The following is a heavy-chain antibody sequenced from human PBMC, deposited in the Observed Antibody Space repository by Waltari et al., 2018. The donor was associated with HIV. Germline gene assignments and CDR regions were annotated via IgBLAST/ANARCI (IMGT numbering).Heavy chain of an antibody. J-gene: IGHJ4*02. Sequence: LQESGPRLVKPSETLSLICDVYHDSINNYYWNWIRQATGKECEWIGYFDSRGSGNYSPSFASGGTMSMDSSRKQFSLTVTSVTAADTATYYCARGRTGYSYLDSWGQGTLVTVSS. V-gene: IGHV4-4*08. CDR2: FDSRGSG. CDR1: HDSINNYY. CDR3: ARGRTGYSYLDS. D-gene: IGHD2-15*01.